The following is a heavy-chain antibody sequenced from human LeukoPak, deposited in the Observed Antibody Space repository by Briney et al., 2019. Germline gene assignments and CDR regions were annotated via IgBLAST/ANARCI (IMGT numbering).Heavy chain of an antibody. J-gene: IGHJ4*02. V-gene: IGHV3-7*03. Sequence: PGGSLRLSCAVSGFTFSGFWMSWSRQAPGKGLEWVASINSDGSEGYYADVVKGRFTISRDNAKNSLYLQINSLRAEDTAVYYCARALSGSYYQAYWGQGTLVTVSS. D-gene: IGHD1-26*01. CDR2: INSDGSEG. CDR3: ARALSGSYYQAY. CDR1: GFTFSGFW.